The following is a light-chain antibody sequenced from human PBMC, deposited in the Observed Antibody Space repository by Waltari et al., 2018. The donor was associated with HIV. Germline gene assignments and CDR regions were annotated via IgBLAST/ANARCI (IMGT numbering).Light chain of an antibody. V-gene: IGKV4-1*01. CDR1: QSVLSSSNNKNY. J-gene: IGKJ1*01. CDR2: WAS. Sequence: DIVMTQSPDSLAVSLGERATIHCKPSQSVLSSSNNKNYLAWYQQKPGQPPNVLIYWASTRESGVPDRFSGSGSGTDFTLTISSLQAEDVAVYYCQQYYSTPWTFGQGTKVESK. CDR3: QQYYSTPWT.